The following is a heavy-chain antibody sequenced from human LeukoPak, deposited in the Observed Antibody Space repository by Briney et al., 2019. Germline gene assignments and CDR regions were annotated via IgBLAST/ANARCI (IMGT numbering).Heavy chain of an antibody. D-gene: IGHD5-24*01. V-gene: IGHV3-53*01. CDR2: IYSGGST. CDR3: ARDPAGRDGYKGFDY. Sequence: GGSLGLSCAASGFTVSSNYMTWVRQAPGKGLEWVSVIYSGGSTYYADSVKGRFTISRDNSKNTLYLQMNSLRAEDTAVYYCARDPAGRDGYKGFDYWGQGTLVTVSS. J-gene: IGHJ4*02. CDR1: GFTVSSNY.